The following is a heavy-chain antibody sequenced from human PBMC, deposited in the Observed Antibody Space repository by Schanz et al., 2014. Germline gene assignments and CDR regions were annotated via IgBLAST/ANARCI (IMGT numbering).Heavy chain of an antibody. V-gene: IGHV4-39*01. CDR1: GGSISYSSYC. CDR2: LYYDGNT. Sequence: QLQESGPGLVKPSETLSLTCTVSGGSISYSSYCWVWIRQPPGKGLELVGTLYYDGNTHYNPSRGGRSTTPGDPPATNFSLPLPSVTAADTGIYYCSRRPSGTDYYGLDVWGQGTSVTVSS. J-gene: IGHJ6*02. D-gene: IGHD1-1*01. CDR3: SRRPSGTDYYGLDV.